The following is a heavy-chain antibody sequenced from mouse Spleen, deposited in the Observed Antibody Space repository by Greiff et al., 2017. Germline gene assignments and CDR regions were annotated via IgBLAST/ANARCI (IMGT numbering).Heavy chain of an antibody. CDR3: ARRNSNYYYAMDY. V-gene: IGHV3-6*01. J-gene: IGHJ4*01. CDR1: GYSITSGYY. D-gene: IGHD2-5*01. Sequence: EVQRVESGPGLVKPSQSLSLTCSVTGYSITSGYYWKWIRQLPGNKPEWMGYISYDGSNNYNPSLKNRITITRDTSKNQFFLKLNSVTTEDTATYYCARRNSNYYYAMDYWGQGTSVTVSS. CDR2: ISYDGSN.